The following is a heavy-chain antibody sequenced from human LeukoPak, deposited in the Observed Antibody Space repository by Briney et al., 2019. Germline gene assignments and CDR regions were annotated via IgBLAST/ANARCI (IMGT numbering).Heavy chain of an antibody. CDR2: IYYSGST. Sequence: SETLSLTCTVSGGSISSYYWSWLRQPPGKGLEWIGYIYYSGSTNYNPSLKSRVTISVDTSKNQFSLKLSSVTAADTAVYYCARVGGVIVVAKYYFDYWGQGTLVTVSS. V-gene: IGHV4-59*12. D-gene: IGHD3-22*01. CDR1: GGSISSYY. CDR3: ARVGGVIVVAKYYFDY. J-gene: IGHJ4*02.